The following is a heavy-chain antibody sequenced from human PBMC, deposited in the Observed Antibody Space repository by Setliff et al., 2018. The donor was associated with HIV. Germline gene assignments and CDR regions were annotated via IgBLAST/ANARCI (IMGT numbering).Heavy chain of an antibody. J-gene: IGHJ1*01. CDR3: ARQSSGSPEYFQH. CDR2: IYHSGST. Sequence: SEILSLTCAVSGYSISSGFYWGWIRQPPGKGLEWIGTIYHSGSTYYNPSLKSRVTISVDTSKNQFSLKVSSVTAADTAVYYCARQSSGSPEYFQHWGQGTLVTVSS. D-gene: IGHD1-26*01. CDR1: GYSISSGFY. V-gene: IGHV4-38-2*01.